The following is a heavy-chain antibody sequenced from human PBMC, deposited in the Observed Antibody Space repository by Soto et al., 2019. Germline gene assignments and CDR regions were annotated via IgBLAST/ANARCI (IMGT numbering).Heavy chain of an antibody. V-gene: IGHV1-46*01. J-gene: IGHJ4*02. Sequence: QVQLVQSGAEVKKPGASVKVSCKASGYTFTSYYIHWVRQAPGQGLEWMGIINPSGGSTSYAQKVQGRVTMTRDTSTTTVYMGLSSLRSEDTAVYYCARSIAAAGTGLDYWGQGTLVTVSS. CDR1: GYTFTSYY. D-gene: IGHD6-13*01. CDR2: INPSGGST. CDR3: ARSIAAAGTGLDY.